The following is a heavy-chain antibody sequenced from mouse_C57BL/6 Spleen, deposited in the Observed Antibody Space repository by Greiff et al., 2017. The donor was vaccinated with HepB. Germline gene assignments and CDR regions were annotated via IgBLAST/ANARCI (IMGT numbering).Heavy chain of an antibody. J-gene: IGHJ3*01. Sequence: VKLVESGAELVRPGASVTLSCKASGYTFTDYEMHWVKQTPVHGLEWIGAIDPETGGTAYNQKFKGKAILTADKSSSTAYMELRSLTSEDSAVYYCTRWHYDYDGFAYWGQGTLVTVSA. CDR1: GYTFTDYE. CDR2: IDPETGGT. CDR3: TRWHYDYDGFAY. V-gene: IGHV1-15*01. D-gene: IGHD2-4*01.